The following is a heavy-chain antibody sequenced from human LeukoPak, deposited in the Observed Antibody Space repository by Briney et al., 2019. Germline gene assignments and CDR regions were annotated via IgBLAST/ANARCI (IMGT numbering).Heavy chain of an antibody. V-gene: IGHV3-21*01. D-gene: IGHD3-16*02. CDR1: GFTFRSDS. CDR3: ARVGVSRAFDI. CDR2: ISSGSRYK. J-gene: IGHJ3*02. Sequence: PGGSLRLSCAASGFTFRSDSMKWVRQAPGKGLEWVSSISSGSRYKYYADSVKGRFTISRDNAKNSLYLQMNSLRAEDTAVYYCARVGVSRAFDIWGQGTMVTVSS.